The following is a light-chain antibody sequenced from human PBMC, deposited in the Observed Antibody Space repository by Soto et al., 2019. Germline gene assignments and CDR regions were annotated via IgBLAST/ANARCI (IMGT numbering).Light chain of an antibody. V-gene: IGKV2-30*02. Sequence: DVVMTQSPLSLPVTLGQPASISCRSSQRLVHSDGNTYLTWLQQRPGQSPRRLIYKVSNRDSGVPDRFSGSGSGVDFTLKISRVEAEDVGVYYCIQGTHWPFSIGQGTKLDIK. CDR1: QRLVHSDGNTY. J-gene: IGKJ2*01. CDR2: KVS. CDR3: IQGTHWPFS.